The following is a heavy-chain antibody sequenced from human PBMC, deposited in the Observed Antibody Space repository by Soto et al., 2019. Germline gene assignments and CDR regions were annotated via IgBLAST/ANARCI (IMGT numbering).Heavy chain of an antibody. D-gene: IGHD2-8*02. Sequence: GSLRLSGTASGFSLSRYGLHWIRQAPGKGLEWVAGLWSNGITRSYADSVKGRFTISRDTSENMLYLQMNSLGAEDTAVYYCARDLSYWSLLIDHWGQGTLVTVSS. CDR1: GFSLSRYG. J-gene: IGHJ4*02. V-gene: IGHV3-33*01. CDR3: ARDLSYWSLLIDH. CDR2: LWSNGITR.